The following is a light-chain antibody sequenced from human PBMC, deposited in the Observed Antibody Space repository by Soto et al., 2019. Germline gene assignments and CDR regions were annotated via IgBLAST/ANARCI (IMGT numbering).Light chain of an antibody. CDR2: GAS. V-gene: IGKV3-20*01. CDR3: QQYVSSPQT. CDR1: QSVSSY. Sequence: EIVMTQSPATLSVSPGERATLSCRASQSVSSYLAWYQQKPGQAPRLLIYGASSRATGIPDRFSGSGSGTDFTLTISRLEPEDFAMYFCQQYVSSPQTFGQGTKVDIK. J-gene: IGKJ1*01.